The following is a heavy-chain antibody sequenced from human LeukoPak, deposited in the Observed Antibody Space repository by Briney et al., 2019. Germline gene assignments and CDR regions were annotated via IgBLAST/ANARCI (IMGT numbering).Heavy chain of an antibody. Sequence: SETLSLACAVSGGSISSGGYSWSWIRQPPGKGLEWIGEINHSGSTNYNPSLKSRVTISVDTSKNQFSLKLSSVTAADTAVYYCARAPYYYDSSGYSVGDYWGQGTLVTVSS. CDR2: INHSGST. J-gene: IGHJ4*02. CDR1: GGSISSGGYS. V-gene: IGHV4-30-2*01. CDR3: ARAPYYYDSSGYSVGDY. D-gene: IGHD3-22*01.